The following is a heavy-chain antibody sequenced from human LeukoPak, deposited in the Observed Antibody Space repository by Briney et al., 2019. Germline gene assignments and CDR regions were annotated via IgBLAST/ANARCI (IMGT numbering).Heavy chain of an antibody. V-gene: IGHV1-18*01. D-gene: IGHD5-18*01. Sequence: ASVKVSCKASGYTLRSYGITWVRQAPGQGLEWMGWISAYNGNTKYPQKLQGRVTMTTDTSTSTAYMELRSLRSDDTAVYYCARVEDTAMGFDYWGQGTLVTVSS. J-gene: IGHJ4*02. CDR1: GYTLRSYG. CDR3: ARVEDTAMGFDY. CDR2: ISAYNGNT.